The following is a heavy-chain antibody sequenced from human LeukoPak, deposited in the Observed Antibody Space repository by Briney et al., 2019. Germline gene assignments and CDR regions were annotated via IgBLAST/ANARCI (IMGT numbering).Heavy chain of an antibody. Sequence: GGSLRLSCAASGFTFSDYYMSWIRQAPGKGLEWVSYISSSGSTIYYADSVKGRFTISRDNAKNSLYLQMNSLRAEDTAMYYCLVDTAMVTGNWFDPWGQGTLVTVSS. J-gene: IGHJ5*02. CDR3: LVDTAMVTGNWFDP. CDR1: GFTFSDYY. V-gene: IGHV3-11*01. D-gene: IGHD5-18*01. CDR2: ISSSGSTI.